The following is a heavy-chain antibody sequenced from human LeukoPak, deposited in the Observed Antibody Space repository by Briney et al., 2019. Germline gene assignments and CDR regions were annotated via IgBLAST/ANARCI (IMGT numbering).Heavy chain of an antibody. D-gene: IGHD6-19*01. CDR1: GFTFSSYW. J-gene: IGHJ4*02. CDR2: INSDGSTT. V-gene: IGHV3-74*01. CDR3: AKDRGSSGWYGDYFDY. Sequence: GGSLRLSCAASGFTFSSYWMHWVRQAPGKGLVWVSRINSDGSTTNYADSVKGRFTISRDNAKNTLYLQMNSLRADDTAVYYCAKDRGSSGWYGDYFDYWGQGTLVTVSS.